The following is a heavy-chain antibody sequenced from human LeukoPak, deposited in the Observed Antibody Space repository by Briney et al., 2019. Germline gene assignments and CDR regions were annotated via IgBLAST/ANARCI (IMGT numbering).Heavy chain of an antibody. D-gene: IGHD6-13*01. V-gene: IGHV4-59*01. CDR1: GGSISSYY. J-gene: IGHJ6*03. CDR2: VYYSGST. Sequence: SETLSLTCTASGGSISSYYWSWIRQPPGKGLEWIGYVYYSGSTNYNPSLKRRVAISVDTSKNQFSLKLNSVTAADTAVYYCARSSYSSSWEYCYNYYMDVWGKGTTVTVSS. CDR3: ARSSYSSSWEYCYNYYMDV.